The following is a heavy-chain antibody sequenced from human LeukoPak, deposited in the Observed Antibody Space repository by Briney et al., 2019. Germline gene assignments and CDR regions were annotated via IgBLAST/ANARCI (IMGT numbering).Heavy chain of an antibody. CDR1: GFTFGDYA. CDR2: IRSEAYGGTT. D-gene: IGHD3-10*01. CDR3: TRVWFGEYFDY. Sequence: GGSLRLSCTASGFTFGDYAMSWVRQAPGKGLEWVGFIRSEAYGGTTEYAASVKGRFTISRDDSKSIAYLQMNSLKTEDTAVYYCTRVWFGEYFDYWGQGTLVTVSS. V-gene: IGHV3-49*04. J-gene: IGHJ4*02.